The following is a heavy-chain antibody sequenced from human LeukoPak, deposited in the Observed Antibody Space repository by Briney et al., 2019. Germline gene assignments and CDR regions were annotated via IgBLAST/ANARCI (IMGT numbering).Heavy chain of an antibody. V-gene: IGHV1-18*01. Sequence: ASVKVSCKASGYTFSSYGISWVRQAPGQGLEWMGWISANNDTTNYAQKFQGRVTMTTDTSTSTAYLELRSLRSDDTAVYYCARDFCSTNCHDAFNVWGQGTMVTVSS. CDR1: GYTFSSYG. CDR3: ARDFCSTNCHDAFNV. J-gene: IGHJ3*01. CDR2: ISANNDTT. D-gene: IGHD2-2*01.